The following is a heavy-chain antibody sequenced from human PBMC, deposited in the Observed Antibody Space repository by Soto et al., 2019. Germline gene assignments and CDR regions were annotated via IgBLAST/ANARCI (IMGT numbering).Heavy chain of an antibody. Sequence: SETLSLTCAVYGGSFSGYYWSWIRQPPGKGLEWIGEINHSGSTNYNPSLKSRFTLSVDMSKNHFSLKLSFLTAADTVFFYCARGLYYSNSNYYYYYRDVWGKGTTVTVSS. V-gene: IGHV4-34*01. D-gene: IGHD4-4*01. J-gene: IGHJ6*03. CDR1: GGSFSGYY. CDR2: INHSGST. CDR3: ARGLYYSNSNYYYYYRDV.